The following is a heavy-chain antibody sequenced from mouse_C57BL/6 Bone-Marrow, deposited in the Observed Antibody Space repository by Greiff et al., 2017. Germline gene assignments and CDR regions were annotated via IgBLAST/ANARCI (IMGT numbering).Heavy chain of an antibody. Sequence: QVQLQQPGAELVKPGASVKVSCKASGYTFTSYWMHWVKQRPGQGLEWIGRLHPSDSDTNYNQKFKGKATLTVDKSSSTAYMQLSSLTSEDSAVYYCAIPSLRLWFACWGQGTLVTVSA. CDR3: AIPSLRLWFAC. D-gene: IGHD1-1*01. CDR1: GYTFTSYW. CDR2: LHPSDSDT. V-gene: IGHV1-74*01. J-gene: IGHJ3*01.